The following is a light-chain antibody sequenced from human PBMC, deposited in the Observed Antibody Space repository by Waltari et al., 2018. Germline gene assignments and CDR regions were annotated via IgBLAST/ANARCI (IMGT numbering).Light chain of an antibody. V-gene: IGKV1-5*03. CDR1: QIISSW. Sequence: DIQMTQSPSTLSASVGDRVHITCRASQIISSWLAWYQQKPGKAPKRLIYKASSLESGVPSRFSGSGSGTEFTLTISSLQPDDFATYYGQQYNSYPTFGQGTKLEIK. CDR2: KAS. CDR3: QQYNSYPT. J-gene: IGKJ2*01.